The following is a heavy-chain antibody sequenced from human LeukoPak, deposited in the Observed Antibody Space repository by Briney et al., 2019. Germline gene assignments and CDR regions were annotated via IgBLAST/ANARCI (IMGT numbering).Heavy chain of an antibody. V-gene: IGHV4-59*01. CDR3: ARDSPYSSSLDY. Sequence: SETLSLTCTVSDDSISDYYRGWIRQPPGKGLEWIGYIHNSGTSTYNLSLKSRVTISVDTSKNQFSLKLSSVTAADTAVYYCARDSPYSSSLDYWGQGTLVTVSS. J-gene: IGHJ4*02. CDR2: IHNSGTS. CDR1: DDSISDYY. D-gene: IGHD6-6*01.